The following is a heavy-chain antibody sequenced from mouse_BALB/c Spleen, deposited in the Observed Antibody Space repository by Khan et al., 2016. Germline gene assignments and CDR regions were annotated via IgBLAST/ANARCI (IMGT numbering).Heavy chain of an antibody. V-gene: IGHV1-37*01. CDR3: GRGDYRYADAMDY. CDR2: INPYNGDT. CDR1: GYSFTGYF. Sequence: VQLQQSGPELVKPGASVKISCKASGYSFTGYFMNWVKQSHGKSLEWIGRINPYNGDTFYNQKFKGRATLTVDKSSSTAHMELLSLTSEDSAVXYCGRGDYRYADAMDYWGQGTSLTVSS. D-gene: IGHD2-14*01. J-gene: IGHJ4*01.